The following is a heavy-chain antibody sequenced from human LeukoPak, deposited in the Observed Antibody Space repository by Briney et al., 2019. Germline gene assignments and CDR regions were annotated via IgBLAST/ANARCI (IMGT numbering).Heavy chain of an antibody. CDR2: ISYDGSNK. V-gene: IGHV3-30*03. CDR3: ASLNGSDFWSGYPPHDAFDI. CDR1: GFTFSSYG. D-gene: IGHD3-3*01. Sequence: GRSLRLSCAASGFTFSSYGMHWVRQAPGKGLEWVAVISYDGSNKYYADSVKGRFTISRDNSKNTLYLQMNSLRAEDTAVYYCASLNGSDFWSGYPPHDAFDIWGQGTMVTVSS. J-gene: IGHJ3*02.